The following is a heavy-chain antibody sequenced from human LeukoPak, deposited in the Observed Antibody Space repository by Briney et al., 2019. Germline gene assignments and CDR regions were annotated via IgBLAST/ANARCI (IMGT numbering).Heavy chain of an antibody. CDR1: GDSISSSTYY. J-gene: IGHJ6*02. V-gene: IGHV4-39*07. CDR2: IYYSGST. D-gene: IGHD6-19*01. Sequence: PSETLSLTCTVSGDSISSSTYYWGWIRQPPGKGLEWIGTIYYSGSTYYNPSLKSRVTISVDTSKNQFSLKLSSVTAADTAVYYCARGGSGWPLGYYYYYGMDVWGQGTTVTVSS. CDR3: ARGGSGWPLGYYYYYGMDV.